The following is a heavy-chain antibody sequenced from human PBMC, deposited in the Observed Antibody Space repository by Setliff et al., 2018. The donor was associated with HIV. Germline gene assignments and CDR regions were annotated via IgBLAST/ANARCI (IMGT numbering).Heavy chain of an antibody. V-gene: IGHV3-48*03. J-gene: IGHJ6*02. CDR1: GFPFSSYE. CDR3: ARGSGYDKGAYHYYYGMDV. D-gene: IGHD5-12*01. Sequence: QPGGSLRLSCAASGFPFSSYEMNWVRQAPGKGLEWVSYISSSGSTIYYADSVRGRFTISRDNTKNSLYLQMNSLRAEDTAVYYCARGSGYDKGAYHYYYGMDVWGQGTTVTVSS. CDR2: ISSSGSTI.